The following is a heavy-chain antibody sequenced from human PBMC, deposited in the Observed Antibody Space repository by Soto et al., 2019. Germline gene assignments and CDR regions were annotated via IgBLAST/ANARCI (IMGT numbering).Heavy chain of an antibody. CDR1: GLTCDSTYSHG. Sequence: PERALRLSCAEPGLTCDSTYSHGMSWVRQSPGKGPEWVSTISSNGANTHYAESVKGRFTISKDASRNTVHLHMNSLRAEDTATYFCVSWVSAHFDYWGHGTPVPVS. CDR2: ISSNGANT. D-gene: IGHD2-8*01. CDR3: VSWVSAHFDY. J-gene: IGHJ4*01. V-gene: IGHV3-23*01.